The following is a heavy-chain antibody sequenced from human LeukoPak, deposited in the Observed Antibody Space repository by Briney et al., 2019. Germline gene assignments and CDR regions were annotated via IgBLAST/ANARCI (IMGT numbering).Heavy chain of an antibody. J-gene: IGHJ6*02. Sequence: ASVKVSCKVSGYTLTELSMHWVRQAPGKGLEWMGGFDPEDGETIYAQKFQGRVTMTEDTSTDTAYMELSSLRSEDTAAYYCATDDIAVDRYGMDVWGQGTTVTVSS. D-gene: IGHD6-19*01. V-gene: IGHV1-24*01. CDR1: GYTLTELS. CDR2: FDPEDGET. CDR3: ATDDIAVDRYGMDV.